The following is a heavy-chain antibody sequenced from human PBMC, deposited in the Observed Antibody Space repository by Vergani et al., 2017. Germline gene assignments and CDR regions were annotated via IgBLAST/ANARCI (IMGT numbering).Heavy chain of an antibody. D-gene: IGHD3-22*01. J-gene: IGHJ6*02. V-gene: IGHV3-48*03. Sequence: EVQLVESGGGLVQPGGSLRLSCAASGFTFSSYEMNWVRQAPGKGLEWVSYISSSGSTIYYADSVKGRFTISRDNAKNSLYLQMNSLRAEDTAVYYCARDRGIVVGGAYYYYGMDVWGQGTTVTVSS. CDR3: ARDRGIVVGGAYYYYGMDV. CDR2: ISSSGSTI. CDR1: GFTFSSYE.